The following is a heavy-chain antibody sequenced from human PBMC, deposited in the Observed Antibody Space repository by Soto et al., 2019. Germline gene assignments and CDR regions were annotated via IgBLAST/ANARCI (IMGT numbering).Heavy chain of an antibody. CDR2: ISDGGDLT. CDR1: GFAFSSHP. J-gene: IGHJ3*02. D-gene: IGHD3-10*01. Sequence: VQLLESGVGLAQPGGSLRLSCAASGFAFSSHPMSWVLQAPEKGLEWVSGISDGGDLTYKADSVTGRFTISRDNYKDTLFLQTNSLRGEATAVYYCARRVIGSSRAFDIWGQGTMVTVSS. V-gene: IGHV3-23*01. CDR3: ARRVIGSSRAFDI.